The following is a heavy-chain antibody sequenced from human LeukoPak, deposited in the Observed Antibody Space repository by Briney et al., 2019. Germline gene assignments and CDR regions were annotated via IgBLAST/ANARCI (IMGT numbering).Heavy chain of an antibody. CDR3: ARRGGVMDYYYGMDV. J-gene: IGHJ6*02. D-gene: IGHD3-16*01. CDR1: GYSFTSYW. V-gene: IGHV5-51*01. CDR2: IYPGDSDT. Sequence: GESLKISCKGSGYSFTSYWIGWVRQMPGKGLEWMGIIYPGDSDTRYSPSFQGQVTISADKSISTAYLQWSSLKASDTAMYYCARRGGVMDYYYGMDVWGQGTLVTVSS.